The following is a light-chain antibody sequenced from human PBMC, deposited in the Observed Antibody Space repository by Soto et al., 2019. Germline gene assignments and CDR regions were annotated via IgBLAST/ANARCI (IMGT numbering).Light chain of an antibody. CDR2: GAS. CDR1: QSVRSN. J-gene: IGKJ4*01. CDR3: QHYNNLWG. Sequence: EIVMTQSPATLSVSPGERVTLSCRASQSVRSNLAWYQQKPGQVPRVLIYGASTRAIGIPDRFSGSGSGTEFTLTISSLLSEDFAVYYCQHYNNLWGFGGGTKVQIK. V-gene: IGKV3-15*01.